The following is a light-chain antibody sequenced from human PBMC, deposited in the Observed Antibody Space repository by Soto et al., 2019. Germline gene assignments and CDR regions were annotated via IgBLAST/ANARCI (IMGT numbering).Light chain of an antibody. CDR3: QQYNNWPRT. J-gene: IGKJ1*01. Sequence: EIVMTQSPATLSVSPGERATLSCRASQSVSNNLAWYQQKPGQAPRLLIYGASTRATGIPARFSGSGSGTEFTLNISSLLSEDFAVYYCQQYNNWPRTFGQGTKVEIK. V-gene: IGKV3-15*01. CDR2: GAS. CDR1: QSVSNN.